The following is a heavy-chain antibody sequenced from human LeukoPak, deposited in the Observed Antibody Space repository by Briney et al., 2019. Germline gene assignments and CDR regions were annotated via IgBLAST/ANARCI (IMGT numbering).Heavy chain of an antibody. Sequence: SSETLSLTCTVSGGSISSGDYYWSWIRQPPGKGLEWIGYIYYSGSTYSNPSLKSRVTISVDTSKNRFSLKLSSVTAADTAVYYCARDVDTDYYGMDVWGQGTTVTVSS. V-gene: IGHV4-30-4*01. J-gene: IGHJ6*02. CDR1: GGSISSGDYY. CDR3: ARDVDTDYYGMDV. D-gene: IGHD5-18*01. CDR2: IYYSGST.